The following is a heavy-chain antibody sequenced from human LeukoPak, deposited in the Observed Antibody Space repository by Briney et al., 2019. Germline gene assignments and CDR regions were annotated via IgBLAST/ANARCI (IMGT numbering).Heavy chain of an antibody. CDR2: INYSGST. V-gene: IGHV4-31*03. Sequence: SETLSLTCTVSGGSISSGGYYWSWIRQHPGKGLEWIGYINYSGSTYYNPSLKSRVTISVDTSKNQFSLKLNSVTAADTAVYYCAKSTESSGWYDYWGQGILVTVSS. CDR3: AKSTESSGWYDY. CDR1: GGSISSGGYY. J-gene: IGHJ4*02. D-gene: IGHD6-19*01.